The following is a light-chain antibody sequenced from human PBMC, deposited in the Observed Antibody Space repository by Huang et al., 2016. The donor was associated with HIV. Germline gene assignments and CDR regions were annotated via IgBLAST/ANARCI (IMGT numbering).Light chain of an antibody. Sequence: DIVMTQSPDSLAVSLGARAPINCKSSQSVLYSSNNKNYLAWYQQKPGQPPKLLIYWASTRESGVPDRFSGSGSGTDFTLTISSLQAEDVAVYYCQHYYSSPPYTFGQGTKVEIK. V-gene: IGKV4-1*01. CDR2: WAS. CDR3: QHYYSSPPYT. J-gene: IGKJ2*01. CDR1: QSVLYSSNNKNY.